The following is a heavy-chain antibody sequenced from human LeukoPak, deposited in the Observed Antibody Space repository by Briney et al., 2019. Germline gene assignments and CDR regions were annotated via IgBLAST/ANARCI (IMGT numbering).Heavy chain of an antibody. J-gene: IGHJ4*02. CDR3: ASGLRFLEGLFPFDY. D-gene: IGHD3-3*01. CDR1: GFTVSSHE. V-gene: IGHV3-48*03. Sequence: GGSLRLSCAASGFTVSSHEMNWVRQAPGKGLEWVSYISSSGSTIYYADSVKGRFTISRDNAKNSLYLQINSLRAEDTAVYYCASGLRFLEGLFPFDYWGQGTLVTVSS. CDR2: ISSSGSTI.